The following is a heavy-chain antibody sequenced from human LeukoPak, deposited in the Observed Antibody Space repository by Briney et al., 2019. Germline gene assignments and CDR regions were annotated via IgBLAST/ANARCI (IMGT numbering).Heavy chain of an antibody. CDR2: IYYSGST. CDR1: GGSISSYY. Sequence: PSETLSLTCTVSGGSISSYYWSWIRQPPGKGLEWIGYIYYSGSTNYNPSLKSRVTISVDTSKNQFSLKLSSVTAADTAVYYCARDYVYYDILTGYYAPRYFDLWGXXXLVTVSS. J-gene: IGHJ2*01. CDR3: ARDYVYYDILTGYYAPRYFDL. V-gene: IGHV4-59*01. D-gene: IGHD3-9*01.